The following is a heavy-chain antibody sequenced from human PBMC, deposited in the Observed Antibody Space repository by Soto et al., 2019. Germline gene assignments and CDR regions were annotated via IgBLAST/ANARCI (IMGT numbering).Heavy chain of an antibody. D-gene: IGHD5-18*01. Sequence: WGSPRLACAACGYTFCNAWMDGVRQEPGKGLEWVGRIKSKTDGGTTDYAAPVKGRFTISRDDSKNTLYLQMNSLKTEDTAVYYCTTDPSPIQLWGFDAFDIWGQGTMLTVSS. V-gene: IGHV3-15*07. CDR3: TTDPSPIQLWGFDAFDI. CDR1: GYTFCNAW. CDR2: IKSKTDGGTT. J-gene: IGHJ3*02.